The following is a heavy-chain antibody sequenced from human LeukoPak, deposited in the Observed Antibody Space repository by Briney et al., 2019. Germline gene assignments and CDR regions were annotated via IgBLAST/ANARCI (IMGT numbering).Heavy chain of an antibody. J-gene: IGHJ6*02. D-gene: IGHD1-20*01. CDR2: IYYSGST. CDR3: VLELYNWNEEIYYYYGMDV. Sequence: PSETLSLTCTVSGGSISSSSYYWGWIRQPPGKGLEWIGSIYYSGSTYYNPSLKSRVTISVDTSKNQFSLKLSSVTAADTAVYYCVLELYNWNEEIYYYYGMDVWGQGTTVTVSS. V-gene: IGHV4-39*01. CDR1: GGSISSSSYY.